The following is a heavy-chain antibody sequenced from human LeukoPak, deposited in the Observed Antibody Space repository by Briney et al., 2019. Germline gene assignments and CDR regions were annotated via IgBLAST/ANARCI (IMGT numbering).Heavy chain of an antibody. CDR2: IASSGST. CDR1: GGSISSHY. Sequence: SETLSLTCTVSGGSISSHYWTWIRQPPGKGLEWIAYIASSGSTNYNPSLKSRVTISADTSKNQFSLKLSSVTAADTAVYYCARQGGSYTFDYWGQGTLATVSS. CDR3: ARQGGSYTFDY. J-gene: IGHJ4*02. D-gene: IGHD1-26*01. V-gene: IGHV4-59*08.